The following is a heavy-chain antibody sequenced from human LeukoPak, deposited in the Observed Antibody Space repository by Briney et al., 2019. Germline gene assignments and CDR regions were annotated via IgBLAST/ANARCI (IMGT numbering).Heavy chain of an antibody. CDR2: IYYTGST. J-gene: IGHJ5*02. V-gene: IGHV4-39*01. Sequence: SETLSLTCSVSGASISGGTYYWGWIRQPPGKGLEWIGSIYYTGSTYDNPSLKSRVTISVDTSKNPFSLKLSSVTAADTAVYYCARRITVFYWFDPWDQGTLVTVSS. CDR3: ARRITVFYWFDP. D-gene: IGHD2/OR15-2a*01. CDR1: GASISGGTYY.